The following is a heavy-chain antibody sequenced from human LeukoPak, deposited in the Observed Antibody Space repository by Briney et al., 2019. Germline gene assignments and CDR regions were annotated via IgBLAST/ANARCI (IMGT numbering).Heavy chain of an antibody. CDR2: ISGSGGTT. Sequence: GGSLRLSCAASGFTFSSYAMSWVRQAPGQGLEWVSSISGSGGTTYYADSVKGRFTISRDNSKNTLFLQMNSLRAEDTAVYYCAKDSRLTGDTFYFDYWGQGTLVTVSS. D-gene: IGHD7-27*01. CDR1: GFTFSSYA. V-gene: IGHV3-23*01. CDR3: AKDSRLTGDTFYFDY. J-gene: IGHJ4*02.